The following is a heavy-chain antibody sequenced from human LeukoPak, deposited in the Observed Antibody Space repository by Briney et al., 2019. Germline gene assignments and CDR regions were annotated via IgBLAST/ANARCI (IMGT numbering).Heavy chain of an antibody. J-gene: IGHJ4*02. CDR1: GFTFSSYS. Sequence: PGGSLRLSCAASGFTFSSYSMNWVRQAPGKGLEWVSSISSSSSYIYYADSVKGRFTISRDNAKNSLYLQMNSLRAEDTAVYYCARDSRGYYGSGSYQDFDYWGQGTLVTVSS. D-gene: IGHD3-10*01. CDR3: ARDSRGYYGSGSYQDFDY. CDR2: ISSSSSYI. V-gene: IGHV3-21*01.